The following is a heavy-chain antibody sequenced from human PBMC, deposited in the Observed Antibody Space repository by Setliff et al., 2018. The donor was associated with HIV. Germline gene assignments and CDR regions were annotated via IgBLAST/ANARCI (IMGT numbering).Heavy chain of an antibody. CDR3: AKRATATAPFDY. CDR2: IPYDGSYK. D-gene: IGHD2-15*01. Sequence: LRLSCAASGFPFSSYGLHWVRQAPGKGLEWVAFIPYDGSYKYYADSVKGRFTISRDNSRTTMYLQMNSLRAEDTAVYYCAKRATATAPFDYWGQGTLVTVSS. V-gene: IGHV3-30*18. CDR1: GFPFSSYG. J-gene: IGHJ4*02.